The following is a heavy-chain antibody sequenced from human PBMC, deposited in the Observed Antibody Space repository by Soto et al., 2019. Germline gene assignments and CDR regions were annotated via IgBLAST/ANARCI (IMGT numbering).Heavy chain of an antibody. CDR3: ARLEELPTIREAFDI. D-gene: IGHD5-12*01. CDR1: GFTFSGSA. V-gene: IGHV3-73*01. J-gene: IGHJ3*02. Sequence: GGSLRLSCAASGFTFSGSAVHWVRQASGKGLEWVGRIRNRPHNYATAYSASVKGRFTISRDDSKNTASLQMSGLTTEDTAVYYCARLEELPTIREAFDIWGQGTMVTVSS. CDR2: IRNRPHNYAT.